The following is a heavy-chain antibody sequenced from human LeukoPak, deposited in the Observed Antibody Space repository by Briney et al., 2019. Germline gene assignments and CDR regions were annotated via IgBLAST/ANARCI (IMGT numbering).Heavy chain of an antibody. D-gene: IGHD4-23*01. CDR1: GGSISSYY. CDR2: IYYSGST. J-gene: IGHJ4*02. V-gene: IGHV4-59*01. Sequence: SETLSLTCTVSGGSISSYYWSWIRQPPGEGLEGIGYIYYSGSTNYNPSLKSRVTLSVDPSKNQFSLKLSSVTAADTAVYYCARASYGGYFDYWGQGTLVTVSS. CDR3: ARASYGGYFDY.